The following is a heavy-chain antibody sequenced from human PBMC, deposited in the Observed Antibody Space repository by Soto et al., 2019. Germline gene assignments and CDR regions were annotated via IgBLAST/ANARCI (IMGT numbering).Heavy chain of an antibody. V-gene: IGHV3-23*01. CDR3: AKDPTYYYDSSGYYYFDY. CDR2: ISGSGGNT. CDR1: GFTFRSYA. J-gene: IGHJ4*02. Sequence: GGSLRLSCTTSGFTFRSYAMSWVRQAPGKGLEWVSSISGSGGNTYYADSVKGRFTISRDNSENTLYLQMNSLRAEDTAVYHCAKDPTYYYDSSGYYYFDYWGQGTLVTVSS. D-gene: IGHD3-22*01.